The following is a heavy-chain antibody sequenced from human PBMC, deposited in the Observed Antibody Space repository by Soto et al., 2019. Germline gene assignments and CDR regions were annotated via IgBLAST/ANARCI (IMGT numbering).Heavy chain of an antibody. J-gene: IGHJ4*02. CDR3: AKESLSREELSLPEFFDY. Sequence: GGSLRLSCAASGFTFSSYAMSWVRQAPGKGLEWVSAISGSGGSTYYAHSVKGRVTISRDNSKNTLYLQRNSRRAEDMAVYYCAKESLSREELSLPEFFDYWGQGTLVTVSS. D-gene: IGHD3-16*02. V-gene: IGHV3-23*01. CDR2: ISGSGGST. CDR1: GFTFSSYA.